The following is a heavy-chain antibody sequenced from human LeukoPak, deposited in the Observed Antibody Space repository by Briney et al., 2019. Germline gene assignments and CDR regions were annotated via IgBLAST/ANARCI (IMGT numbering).Heavy chain of an antibody. CDR1: GFTFSSYW. CDR2: INTDGSST. V-gene: IGHV3-74*01. CDR3: ARDVQAYYYDSSGYSP. Sequence: PGGSLRLSCAASGFTFSSYWISWVRQAPGKGLEWVSRINTDGSSTSYADSVKGRFTISRDNAKNTLYLQMNSLRAEDTAVYYCARDVQAYYYDSSGYSPWGQGTLVTVSS. J-gene: IGHJ5*02. D-gene: IGHD3-22*01.